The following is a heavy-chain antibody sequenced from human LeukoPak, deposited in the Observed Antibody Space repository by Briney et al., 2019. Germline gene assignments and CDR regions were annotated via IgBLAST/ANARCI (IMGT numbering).Heavy chain of an antibody. V-gene: IGHV5-10-1*01. CDR2: IDPSDSYT. CDR1: GYSFTSYW. Sequence: GESLRISCKGSGYSFTSYWISWVRQMPGKGLEWMGRIDPSDSYTNYSPSFQGHVTISADKSFTTACLQWSSLKASDTAIYYCARRDGNWFDPWGQGTLVTVSS. CDR3: ARRDGNWFDP. J-gene: IGHJ5*02.